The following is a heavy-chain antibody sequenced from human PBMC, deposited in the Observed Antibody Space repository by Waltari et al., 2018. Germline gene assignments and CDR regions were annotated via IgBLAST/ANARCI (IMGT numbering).Heavy chain of an antibody. CDR3: TRTPEVLAFDI. D-gene: IGHD3-10*01. J-gene: IGHJ3*02. CDR1: GFTFSGSA. Sequence: EVQLVESGGGLVQPGGSLKLSCAASGFTFSGSAVHWVRQASGKGLEWVGRIRSKANSYATAYAASVKGRFTISRDDSKNTAYLQMNSLKTEDTAVYYCTRTPEVLAFDIWGQGTMVTVSS. CDR2: IRSKANSYAT. V-gene: IGHV3-73*02.